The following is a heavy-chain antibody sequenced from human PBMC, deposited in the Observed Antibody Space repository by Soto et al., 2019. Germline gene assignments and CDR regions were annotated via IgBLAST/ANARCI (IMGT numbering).Heavy chain of an antibody. CDR1: GFTFSSYG. CDR2: ITYDGSNK. D-gene: IGHD3-10*01. J-gene: IGHJ3*02. CDR3: AKDWRESLPGDAFDI. Sequence: QVQLVESGGGVVQPGRSLRLSCAASGFTFSSYGMHWVRQAPGKGLEWVGVITYDGSNKFYADSVKGRFTISRENSKITLYLQMNSLRAEDAAVYYCAKDWRESLPGDAFDIWGQGTMVTVSS. V-gene: IGHV3-30*18.